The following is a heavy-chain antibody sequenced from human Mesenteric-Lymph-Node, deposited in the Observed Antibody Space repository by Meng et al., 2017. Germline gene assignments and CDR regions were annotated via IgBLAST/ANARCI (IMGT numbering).Heavy chain of an antibody. CDR3: AGHAPPGGDYVGRSYRHPHAFFDY. J-gene: IGHJ4*02. D-gene: IGHD3-16*02. V-gene: IGHV5-51*01. Sequence: GESLKISCKGSGYSFTSYWIGWVRQMPGKGLEWMGIIYPGDSDTRSSPSFQGQATISADKSISTAYLQGSSLKASDTAMYYCAGHAPPGGDYVGRSYRHPHAFFDYWGQGTLVTVSS. CDR1: GYSFTSYW. CDR2: IYPGDSDT.